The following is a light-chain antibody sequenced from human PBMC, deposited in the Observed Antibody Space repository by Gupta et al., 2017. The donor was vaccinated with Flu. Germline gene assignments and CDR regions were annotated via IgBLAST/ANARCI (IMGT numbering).Light chain of an antibody. V-gene: IGLV7-46*01. Sequence: QAVVTPEPPLPVSPGGTVTLTCGSSTGVVTSGHHPYWIQQQPGQAPRTLIYDTGRKHSWTPARVSGSRLGGKAALTLSGALAEDEADYYCLLDYLGPRVLGGGTHLTVL. CDR3: LLDYLGPRV. J-gene: IGLJ3*02. CDR2: DTG. CDR1: TGVVTSGHH.